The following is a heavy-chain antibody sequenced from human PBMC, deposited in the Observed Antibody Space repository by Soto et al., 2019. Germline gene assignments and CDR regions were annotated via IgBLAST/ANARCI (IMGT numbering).Heavy chain of an antibody. CDR3: TGGLTGSPVPGEY. D-gene: IGHD3-16*01. Sequence: QVQLQESGPGLVKPSETLSLTCSVSGGSITSYYWSWIRQPPGKGLEWIGTIYSTGTTNYNPSLKSRVAISVDVSMNQFSLRLSSVTAADTAQYYCTGGLTGSPVPGEYWGQGSLVTVSS. J-gene: IGHJ4*02. CDR2: IYSTGTT. CDR1: GGSITSYY. V-gene: IGHV4-59*01.